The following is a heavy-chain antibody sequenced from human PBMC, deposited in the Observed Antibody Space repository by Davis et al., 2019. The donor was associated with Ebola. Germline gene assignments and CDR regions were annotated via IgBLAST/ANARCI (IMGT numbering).Heavy chain of an antibody. V-gene: IGHV4-61*08. CDR2: VYNRETT. Sequence: MPSETLSLTCTVAGGPVSSDVYSWNWIRQSPGKGLEWTGFVYNRETTNYNPSLNSRVSISKDTSKNQFSLKLSSVSAADTAVYYCAALFSGSYLAYVDVWGKGTTVTVS. J-gene: IGHJ6*03. CDR1: GGPVSSDVYS. D-gene: IGHD1-26*01. CDR3: AALFSGSYLAYVDV.